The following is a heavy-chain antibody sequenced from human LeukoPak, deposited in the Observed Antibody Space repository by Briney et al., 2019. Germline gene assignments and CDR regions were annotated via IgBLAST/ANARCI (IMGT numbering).Heavy chain of an antibody. D-gene: IGHD1-26*01. CDR1: GFTFSSSA. Sequence: PGGSLRLSCAASGFTFSSSAMSWVRQVPGKGLEWVSGISASGGSTSYADSVRGRFTISRDNSKNTLYVQMNSLRDEDTAVYYCAKDVGKWESLHFFDYWGQGTLVTVSS. CDR3: AKDVGKWESLHFFDY. J-gene: IGHJ4*02. CDR2: ISASGGST. V-gene: IGHV3-23*01.